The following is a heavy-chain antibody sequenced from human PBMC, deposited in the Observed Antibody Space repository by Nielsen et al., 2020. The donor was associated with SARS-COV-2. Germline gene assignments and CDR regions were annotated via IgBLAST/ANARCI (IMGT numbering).Heavy chain of an antibody. D-gene: IGHD1-26*01. J-gene: IGHJ6*02. Sequence: ESLKISCTVSGGSISSYYWSWIRQPPGKGLEWIGYIYYSGSTNYNPSLKSRVTISVDTSKNQFSLKLTSVTAADTAVYYCARTSGSYYYYYGMDVWGQGTTVTVSS. CDR2: IYYSGST. CDR3: ARTSGSYYYYYGMDV. V-gene: IGHV4-59*08. CDR1: GGSISSYY.